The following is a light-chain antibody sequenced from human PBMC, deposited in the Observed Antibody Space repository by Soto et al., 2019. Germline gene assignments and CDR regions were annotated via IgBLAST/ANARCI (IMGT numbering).Light chain of an antibody. J-gene: IGKJ5*01. CDR3: QQYNSYPIT. CDR1: QRISSW. CDR2: DAS. Sequence: DIQMTQSPSTLSASLVDRVTIPCRASQRISSWLAWYQQKPWKAPKLLIYDASSLESGVQSRFSGSGSGTEFTLTISSLQPDDFATYYCQQYNSYPITFGQGTRLEIK. V-gene: IGKV1-5*01.